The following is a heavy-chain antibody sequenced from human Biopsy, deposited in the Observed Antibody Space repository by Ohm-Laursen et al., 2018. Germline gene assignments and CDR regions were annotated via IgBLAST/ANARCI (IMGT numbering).Heavy chain of an antibody. Sequence: SLRLSCTASGFSFSSYGMHWVRQAPGKGLEWVAVISDDGRNKYYIDSVRGRFTISRDNAQNSLYPHMNSLRAEDTAVYYCARLNSGTYDASDLWGQGTMVIVSS. J-gene: IGHJ3*01. CDR2: ISDDGRNK. CDR1: GFSFSSYG. V-gene: IGHV3-30*03. CDR3: ARLNSGTYDASDL. D-gene: IGHD1-26*01.